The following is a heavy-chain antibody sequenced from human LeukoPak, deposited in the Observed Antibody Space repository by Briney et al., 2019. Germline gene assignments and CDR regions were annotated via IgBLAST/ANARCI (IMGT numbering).Heavy chain of an antibody. V-gene: IGHV3-48*03. CDR2: ISTTGTTI. D-gene: IGHD3-22*01. CDR3: ARDNNSGYYSGFAP. CDR1: GFIFSSYE. Sequence: GGSLRLSCAVSGFIFSSYEMHWVRQAPGKRLEWVSYISTTGTTIYYADSVQGRFTISRDNAKNSLYLQMNNLRAEDTAVYYCARDNNSGYYSGFAPWGQGTLVTVSS. J-gene: IGHJ5*02.